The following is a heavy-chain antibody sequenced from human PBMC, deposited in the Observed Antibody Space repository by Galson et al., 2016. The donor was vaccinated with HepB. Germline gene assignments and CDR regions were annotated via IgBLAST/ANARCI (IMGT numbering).Heavy chain of an antibody. CDR2: IYPKSGDT. CDR1: GYTFSGYY. Sequence: SVKVSCKASGYTFSGYYLHWVRQAPGQGLEWMGWIYPKSGDTSYAQNFQGRVTVTRDTSIDTAYMDLTFLRSDDTAVYYCARAAYVTGFDSGFDSWGQGTPVTVSS. V-gene: IGHV1-2*02. J-gene: IGHJ4*02. CDR3: ARAAYVTGFDSGFDS. D-gene: IGHD5-12*01.